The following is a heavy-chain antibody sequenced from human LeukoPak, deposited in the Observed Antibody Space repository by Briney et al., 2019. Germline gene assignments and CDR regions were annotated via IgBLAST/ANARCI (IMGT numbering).Heavy chain of an antibody. CDR1: GFTFSSYW. V-gene: IGHV3-7*01. Sequence: GGSLRLSCAASGFTFSSYWMSWVRQAPGKGLEWVANIKQDGSEKYYVDSVKGRFTISRDNAKNSLHLQMNSLRAEDTAVYYCVCGPLKSGSLDYWGQGTLVTVSS. D-gene: IGHD3-10*01. CDR2: IKQDGSEK. CDR3: VCGPLKSGSLDY. J-gene: IGHJ4*02.